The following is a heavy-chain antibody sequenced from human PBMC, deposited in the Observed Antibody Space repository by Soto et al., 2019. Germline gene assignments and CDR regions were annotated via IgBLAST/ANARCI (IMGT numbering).Heavy chain of an antibody. Sequence: QPSETLSLTCAVSGYSISSGYYWGWIRQPPGKGLEWVANIKQDGSEKYYVDSVKGRFTISRDNAKNSLYLQMNSLRAEDTAVYYCARPGSTGDFWSGYYISPYYYYGMDVWGQGTTVTVSS. D-gene: IGHD3-3*01. CDR2: IKQDGSEK. V-gene: IGHV3-7*03. CDR1: GYSISSGYY. CDR3: ARPGSTGDFWSGYYISPYYYYGMDV. J-gene: IGHJ6*02.